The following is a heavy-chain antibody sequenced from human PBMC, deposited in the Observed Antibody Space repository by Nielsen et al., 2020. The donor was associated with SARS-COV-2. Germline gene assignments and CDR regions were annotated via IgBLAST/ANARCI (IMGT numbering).Heavy chain of an antibody. CDR2: MNNEGSRT. J-gene: IGHJ6*02. V-gene: IGHV3-74*01. CDR1: GFNFNSYW. Sequence: GGSLRLSCAASGFNFNSYWMHWVRRGPGRGLVWVSRMNNEGSRTRYEDSVKGRVTISRDDARHTLYLQMNSLRAEATAVYYCVIDEAYHYDSSLHSYYYAMDVCLPWPPVTVSS. D-gene: IGHD3-22*01. CDR3: VIDEAYHYDSSLHSYYYAMDV.